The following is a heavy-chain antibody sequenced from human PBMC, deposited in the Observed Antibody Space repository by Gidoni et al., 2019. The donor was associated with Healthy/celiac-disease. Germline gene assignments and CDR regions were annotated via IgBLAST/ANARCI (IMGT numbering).Heavy chain of an antibody. J-gene: IGHJ3*02. V-gene: IGHV4-59*01. D-gene: IGHD3-9*01. Sequence: QVQLQESGPGLVKPSETLSLTFTISGGSLSISYWSWIRQPPGTGLEWIGYISYTGSTNYTPPLKSRVTISVDTSKNQFSLKLISVTAADTAVYYCARNRDYDILTGYLMGAFDIWGQGTMVTVSS. CDR3: ARNRDYDILTGYLMGAFDI. CDR1: GGSLSISY. CDR2: ISYTGST.